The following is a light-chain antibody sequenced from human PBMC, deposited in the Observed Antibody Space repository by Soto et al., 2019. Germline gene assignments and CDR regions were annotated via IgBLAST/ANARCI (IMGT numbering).Light chain of an antibody. V-gene: IGLV2-14*01. Sequence: QSALTQPASVSGSPGQSITNSCTGTSSDVGGYNYVSWYQQHPGKAPKLMIYEVSNRPSGVSNRFSGSKSGNTASLTISGLQAEDEAEYYCSSYTSSSIDYVFGTGTKVTVL. CDR3: SSYTSSSIDYV. CDR1: SSDVGGYNY. CDR2: EVS. J-gene: IGLJ1*01.